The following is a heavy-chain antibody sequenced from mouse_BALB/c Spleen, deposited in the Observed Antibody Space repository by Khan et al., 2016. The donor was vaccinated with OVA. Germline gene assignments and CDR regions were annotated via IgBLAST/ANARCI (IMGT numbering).Heavy chain of an antibody. CDR2: IDPENGNT. J-gene: IGHJ4*01. V-gene: IGHV14-1*02. D-gene: IGHD1-1*01. CDR3: AARGRYYYAIDY. Sequence: VHVKQSGAELVRPGALVKLSCKASGFNIKDYYMHWVKQRPEQGLEWIGWIDPENGNTIYDPKFQGKASITADTSSNTAYLQLSSLTSEDTAVYYCAARGRYYYAIDYWGQGTSVTVSS. CDR1: GFNIKDYY.